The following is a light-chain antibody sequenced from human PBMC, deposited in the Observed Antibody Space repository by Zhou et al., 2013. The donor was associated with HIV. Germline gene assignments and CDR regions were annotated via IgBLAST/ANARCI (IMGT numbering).Light chain of an antibody. J-gene: IGKJ3*01. CDR2: GAS. CDR3: QKYNSAPXT. CDR1: QGISTY. Sequence: DIQMTQSPSSLSASVGDRVTITCRASQGISTYLAWYQQNPGKTPKLLIYGASTLQSGVPSRFSGSGSGTDFTLTISSLQPEDVATYYCQKYNSAPXTFGPGTKVDIK. V-gene: IGKV1-27*01.